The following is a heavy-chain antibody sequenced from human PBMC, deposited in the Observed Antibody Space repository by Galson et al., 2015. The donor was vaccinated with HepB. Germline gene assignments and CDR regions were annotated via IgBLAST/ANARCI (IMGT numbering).Heavy chain of an antibody. CDR3: ARGLISSYYSHYYFDC. Sequence: SLRLSCAASGFTVSGNYMSWVRQAPGKGLEWVSVLYSGAGTYYADSVKGRFTISRDNSKNTLYLQMNSLRAEDTAVYFCARGLISSYYSHYYFDCWGQGTLVTVSS. CDR2: LYSGAGT. CDR1: GFTVSGNY. D-gene: IGHD2-21*01. J-gene: IGHJ4*02. V-gene: IGHV3-66*01.